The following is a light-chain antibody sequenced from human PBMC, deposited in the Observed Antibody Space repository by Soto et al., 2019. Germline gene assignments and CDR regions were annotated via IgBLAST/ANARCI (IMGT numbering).Light chain of an antibody. CDR2: EVS. CDR3: ISYRSTTTPVV. J-gene: IGLJ2*01. Sequence: QSALTQPASVSGSPGQSITISCTGTSSDVGGYNYVSWYQQHPGKAPKLMIYEVSNRPSGVSNRFSGSKSGNTASLTISGLQAEDEADYYCISYRSTTTPVVFGGGTKLTVL. CDR1: SSDVGGYNY. V-gene: IGLV2-14*01.